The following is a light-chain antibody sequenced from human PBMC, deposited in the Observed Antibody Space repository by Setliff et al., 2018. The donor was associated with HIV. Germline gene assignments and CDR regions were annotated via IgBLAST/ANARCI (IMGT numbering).Light chain of an antibody. V-gene: IGLV1-44*01. CDR3: ATWDDSLNGVV. CDR2: STN. CDR1: SSNIGSNA. J-gene: IGLJ2*01. Sequence: QSVLTQPPSASGTPGQRVTIPCSGSSSNIGSNAVNWYQQFPGTAPKLLIYSTNQRPSVVPDRFSGSKSGTSASLAISGLQSEEEADYYCATWDDSLNGVVFGGGTKVTVL.